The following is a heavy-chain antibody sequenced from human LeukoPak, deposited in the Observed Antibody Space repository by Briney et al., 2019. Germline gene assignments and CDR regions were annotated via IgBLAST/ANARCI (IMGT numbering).Heavy chain of an antibody. CDR3: ARLSTVTTSFDY. Sequence: PSETLSLTCTVSGYSISNGHYWGWIRQPPGKGLEWIGSISHTGSSYYNPSLKSRVTISVDTSKNQFSLKLSSVTAADTAVYYCARLSTVTTSFDYWGQGTLVTVSS. J-gene: IGHJ4*02. CDR1: GYSISNGHY. D-gene: IGHD4-17*01. V-gene: IGHV4-38-2*02. CDR2: ISHTGSS.